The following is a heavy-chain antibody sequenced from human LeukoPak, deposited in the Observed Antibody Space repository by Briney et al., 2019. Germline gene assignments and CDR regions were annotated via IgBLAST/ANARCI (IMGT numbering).Heavy chain of an antibody. CDR2: IIPIFGTA. D-gene: IGHD3-9*01. CDR1: GGTFSSYA. CDR3: ATGKIPATYYDILPWNRAFDI. J-gene: IGHJ3*02. Sequence: ASVKVSCKASGGTFSSYAISWVRQAPGQGLEWMGGIIPIFGTANYAQKFQGRVTITADESTSRAYMELSSLRSEDTAVYYCATGKIPATYYDILPWNRAFDIWGQGTMVTVSS. V-gene: IGHV1-69*13.